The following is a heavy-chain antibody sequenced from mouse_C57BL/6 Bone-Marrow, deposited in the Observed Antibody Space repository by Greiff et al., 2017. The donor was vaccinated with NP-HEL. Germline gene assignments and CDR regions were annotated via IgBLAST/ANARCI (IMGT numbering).Heavy chain of an antibody. V-gene: IGHV4-1*01. Sequence: EVKLLESGGGLVQPGGSLKLSCAASGIAFSRYWMSWVRRAPGKGLEWIGEINPDSSTINYAPSLKDKFIISRDNTKKTLYLRMSKVRSEDTALYYCARHTVVAPFAYWGQGTLVTVSA. CDR1: GIAFSRYW. J-gene: IGHJ3*01. CDR3: ARHTVVAPFAY. D-gene: IGHD1-1*01. CDR2: INPDSSTI.